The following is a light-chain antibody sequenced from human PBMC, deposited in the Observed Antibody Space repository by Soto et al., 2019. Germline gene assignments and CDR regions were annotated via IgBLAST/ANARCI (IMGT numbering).Light chain of an antibody. CDR1: QGIRDE. V-gene: IGKV1-6*01. CDR3: LQDYNYPWT. Sequence: AIQMTQSPSSLSASVGDRVTISCRASQGIRDELGWYQQKPGKAPKLLIHTASSLQSGVPSRFRGSGSGTDFILTISSLQPEDFATYYCLQDYNYPWTFGQGTKVEIK. CDR2: TAS. J-gene: IGKJ1*01.